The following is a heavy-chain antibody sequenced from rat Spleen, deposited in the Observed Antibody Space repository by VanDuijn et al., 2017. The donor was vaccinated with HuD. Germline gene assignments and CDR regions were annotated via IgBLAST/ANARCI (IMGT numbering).Heavy chain of an antibody. D-gene: IGHD1-11*01. CDR3: TTGNYGFDY. V-gene: IGHV5-31*01. CDR2: ITHLGGIT. Sequence: EVQLVESGGGLVQPGRSLKLSCVASGFTFNNYWMTWIRQAPGKGLEWVATITHLGGITYYPDSMRGRFTVSRDNAKSSLYLQMDSLRSEDTATYYCTTGNYGFDYWGQGVMVTVSS. J-gene: IGHJ2*01. CDR1: GFTFNNYW.